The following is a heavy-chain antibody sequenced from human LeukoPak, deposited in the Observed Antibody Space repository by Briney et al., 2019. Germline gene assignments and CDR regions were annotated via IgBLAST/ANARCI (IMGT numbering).Heavy chain of an antibody. CDR2: ISSSGSTI. V-gene: IGHV3-48*03. D-gene: IGHD3-22*01. CDR1: GFTFSSYE. CDR3: ARVPDYYDSSGYLYYYYGMDV. J-gene: IGHJ6*02. Sequence: GGSLRPSCAASGFTFSSYEMNWVRQAPGKGLEWVSYISSSGSTIYYADSVKGRFTISRDNAKNSLYLQMNSLRAEDTAVYYCARVPDYYDSSGYLYYYYGMDVWGQGTTVTVSS.